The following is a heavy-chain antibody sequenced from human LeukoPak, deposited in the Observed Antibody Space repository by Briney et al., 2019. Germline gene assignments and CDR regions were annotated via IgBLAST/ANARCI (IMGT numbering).Heavy chain of an antibody. CDR3: AREGVGGNWFDP. CDR2: INHSGST. D-gene: IGHD3-10*01. V-gene: IGHV4-34*01. CDR1: GGSFSGYY. J-gene: IGHJ5*02. Sequence: PSETLSLTCAVYGGSFSGYYWSWIRQPPGKGLEWIGEINHSGSTNYNPSLKSRVTISVDTSKNQFSLKLSSVTAADTAVYYCAREGVGGNWFDPWGQGTLVTVSS.